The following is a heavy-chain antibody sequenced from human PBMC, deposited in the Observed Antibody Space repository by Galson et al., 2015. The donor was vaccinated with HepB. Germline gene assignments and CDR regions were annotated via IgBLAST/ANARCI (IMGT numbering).Heavy chain of an antibody. V-gene: IGHV4-34*01. Sequence: ETLSLTCAVYGGSFSGYYWSWIRQPPGKGLEWIGEINHSGSTNYNPSLKSRVTISVDTSKNQFSLKLSSVTAADTAVYYCARVGVWYQLRGHYYYYYMDVWGKGTTVTVSS. CDR1: GGSFSGYY. J-gene: IGHJ6*03. CDR3: ARVGVWYQLRGHYYYYYMDV. CDR2: INHSGST. D-gene: IGHD2-2*01.